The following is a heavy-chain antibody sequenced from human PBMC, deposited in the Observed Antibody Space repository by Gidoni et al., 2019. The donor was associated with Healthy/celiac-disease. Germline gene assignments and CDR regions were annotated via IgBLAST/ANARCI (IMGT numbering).Heavy chain of an antibody. D-gene: IGHD4-17*01. CDR3: AKDPGAHYGDYFGAFDI. V-gene: IGHV3-9*01. Sequence: EVQLVESGGGLVQPGRSLRLSCAASGFTFDDYAMHWVRQAPGKGLEWVSGISWNSGSICYADSVKGRFTISRDNAKNSLYLQMNSLRAEDTALYYCAKDPGAHYGDYFGAFDIWGQGTMVTVSS. CDR2: ISWNSGSI. CDR1: GFTFDDYA. J-gene: IGHJ3*02.